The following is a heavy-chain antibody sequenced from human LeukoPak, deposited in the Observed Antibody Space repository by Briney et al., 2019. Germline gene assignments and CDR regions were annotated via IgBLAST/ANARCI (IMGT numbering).Heavy chain of an antibody. CDR3: ARQPIYEAYFDF. CDR2: IKHDGSEK. Sequence: GGSLRLSCAASGFPFDRYWMSWVRLAPGKGLEWVANIKHDGSEKTFVDSVKGRYTISRNNAQNSLYLQMNSLRAEDTAVYYCARQPIYEAYFDFWGQGTLVTVSS. V-gene: IGHV3-7*01. J-gene: IGHJ4*02. CDR1: GFPFDRYW. D-gene: IGHD3-16*01.